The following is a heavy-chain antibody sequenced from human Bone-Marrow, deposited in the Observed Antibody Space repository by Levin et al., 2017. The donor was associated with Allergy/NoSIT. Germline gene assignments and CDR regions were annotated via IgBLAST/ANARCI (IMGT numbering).Heavy chain of an antibody. V-gene: IGHV3-48*03. J-gene: IGHJ4*02. CDR1: GFSFSEYE. CDR2: ISSSGYNI. D-gene: IGHD2-21*01. CDR3: ASHVVVATTGFDS. Sequence: PGGSLRLSCVGSGFSFSEYEMNWVRQFPGKGLEWVSYISSSGYNIYYADSAKGRFTISRDNAKNSLFLQMNSLRAEDTAVYFCASHVVVATTGFDSWGQGTLVTVSS.